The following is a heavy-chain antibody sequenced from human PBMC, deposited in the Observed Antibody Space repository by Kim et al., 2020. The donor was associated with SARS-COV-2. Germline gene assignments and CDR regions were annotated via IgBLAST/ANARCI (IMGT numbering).Heavy chain of an antibody. CDR1: GGSFSGYY. J-gene: IGHJ6*02. CDR3: ARGNAATVALYYSGLDV. V-gene: IGHV4-34*01. CDR2: INHSGST. Sequence: SETLSLTCAVYGGSFSGYYWTWIRQPPGKGLEWIGEINHSGSTNYNPSLKSRVTISVDASKNQFSLNLRSVTAADTAVYSCARGNAATVALYYSGLDVWGQGTTVSVSS. D-gene: IGHD4-17*01.